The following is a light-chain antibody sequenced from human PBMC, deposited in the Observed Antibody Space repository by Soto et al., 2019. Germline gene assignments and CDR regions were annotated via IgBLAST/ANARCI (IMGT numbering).Light chain of an antibody. J-gene: IGLJ2*01. V-gene: IGLV1-44*01. CDR1: SSNIGSNT. Sequence: QSVLTHPPSTSGTPGQRVTISCSGSSSNIGSNTVNWYQQLPGAAPKLLIYSNDQRPSGVPDRLSGSKSGTSASLAFSGLQSEDEADYYCAAWDDSLNVVVFGGGTKLTVL. CDR3: AAWDDSLNVVV. CDR2: SND.